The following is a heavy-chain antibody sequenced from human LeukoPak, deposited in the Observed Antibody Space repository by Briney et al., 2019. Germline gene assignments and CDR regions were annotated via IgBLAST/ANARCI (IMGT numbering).Heavy chain of an antibody. CDR2: IIPIFGTA. D-gene: IGHD1-14*01. CDR3: ARDNHAGANWFDP. V-gene: IGHV1-69*05. CDR1: EDTFTYYH. J-gene: IGHJ5*02. Sequence: ASVKVSCKASEDTFTYYHIHWVRQAPGQGVEWMGGIIPIFGTANYAQKFQGRVTITTDESTSTAYMELSSLRSEDTAVYYCARDNHAGANWFDPWGQGTLVTVSS.